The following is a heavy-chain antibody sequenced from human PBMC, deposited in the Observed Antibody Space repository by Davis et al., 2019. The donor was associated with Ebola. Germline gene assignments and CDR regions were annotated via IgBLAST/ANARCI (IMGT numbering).Heavy chain of an antibody. CDR2: INPNSGGT. D-gene: IGHD1/OR15-1a*01. CDR3: ARENWNNGVYYFDY. CDR1: GYTFTGYY. V-gene: IGHV1-2*06. J-gene: IGHJ4*02. Sequence: ASVTVSCKASGYTFTGYYMHWVRQAPGQGLEWMGRINPNSGGTNYAQKFQGRVTMTRDTSISTAYMELSRLRSDDTAVYYCARENWNNGVYYFDYWGQGTLVTVSS.